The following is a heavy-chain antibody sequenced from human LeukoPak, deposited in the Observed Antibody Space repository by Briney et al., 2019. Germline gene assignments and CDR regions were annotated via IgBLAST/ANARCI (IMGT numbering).Heavy chain of an antibody. CDR2: ISTSSSYI. CDR1: GFTFSSYS. J-gene: IGHJ4*02. V-gene: IGHV3-21*04. CDR3: ARDSELQYFDWLLSNSFPYFDY. D-gene: IGHD3-9*01. Sequence: GGSLRLSCAASGFTFSSYSMNWVRQAPGKGLEWVSFISTSSSYIHNADSVKGRFTISRDNAENSLDLQMNSLRAEDTAVYYCARDSELQYFDWLLSNSFPYFDYWGQGTLVTVSS.